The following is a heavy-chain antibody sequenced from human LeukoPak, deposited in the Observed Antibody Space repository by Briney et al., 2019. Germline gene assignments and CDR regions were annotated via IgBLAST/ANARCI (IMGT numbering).Heavy chain of an antibody. Sequence: SETLSLTCTVSGGSISSYYWSWIRQPPGKGLEWIGYIYYSGSTNYNPSLKSRVTISVDTSKNQFSLKPSSVTAADTAVYYCARNVYSSLDWFDPWGQGTLVTVSS. V-gene: IGHV4-59*01. CDR1: GGSISSYY. CDR2: IYYSGST. D-gene: IGHD6-19*01. CDR3: ARNVYSSLDWFDP. J-gene: IGHJ5*02.